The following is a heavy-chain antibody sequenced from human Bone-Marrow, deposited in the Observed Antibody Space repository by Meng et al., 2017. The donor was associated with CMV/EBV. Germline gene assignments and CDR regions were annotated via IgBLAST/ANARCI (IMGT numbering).Heavy chain of an antibody. J-gene: IGHJ5*02. CDR2: ISGYDDNT. V-gene: IGHV1-18*01. Sequence: ASVKVSCKASGYTFTSYGISWVRQAPGQGLEWMGWISGYDDNTKYAQKFQGRVTMTRDTSISTAYMELSRLRSDDTAVYYCATAPVLMVYRAFDPWGQGTLVTVSS. CDR1: GYTFTSYG. CDR3: ATAPVLMVYRAFDP. D-gene: IGHD2-8*01.